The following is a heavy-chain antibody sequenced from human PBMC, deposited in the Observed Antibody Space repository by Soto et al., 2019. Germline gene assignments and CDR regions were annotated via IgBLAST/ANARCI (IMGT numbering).Heavy chain of an antibody. CDR2: ISSSGSTI. CDR3: ARPRHSTYYDYIWGSYRPLGPLDY. J-gene: IGHJ4*02. V-gene: IGHV3-11*01. Sequence: GGSLRLSCAASGFTFSDYYMSWIRQAPGKGLEWVSYISSSGSTIYYADPVKGRFTISRDNAKNSLYLQMNSLRAEDTAVYYCARPRHSTYYDYIWGSYRPLGPLDYWGQGTLVTVSS. CDR1: GFTFSDYY. D-gene: IGHD3-16*02.